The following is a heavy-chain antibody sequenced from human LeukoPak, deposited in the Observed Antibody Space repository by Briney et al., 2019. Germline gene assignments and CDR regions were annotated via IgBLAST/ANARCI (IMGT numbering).Heavy chain of an antibody. V-gene: IGHV4-61*02. CDR1: GGSISSGSYY. CDR2: IYTSGIT. D-gene: IGHD3-22*01. Sequence: PSETLSLTCTVSGGSISSGSYYWSWIRQPAGKGLEWIGRIYTSGITNYNPSLKSRVTISVDTSKNQLSLKLSSVTAADTAVYYCARWAGYYDSSGYYWGDIWGQGTMVTVSS. CDR3: ARWAGYYDSSGYYWGDI. J-gene: IGHJ3*02.